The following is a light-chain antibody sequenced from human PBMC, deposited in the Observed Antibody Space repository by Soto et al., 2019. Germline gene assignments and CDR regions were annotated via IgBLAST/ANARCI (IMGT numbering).Light chain of an antibody. V-gene: IGKV1-39*01. CDR3: QQSYSNPQIT. CDR2: AAS. Sequence: DIQMTQAPSSLSASVGDRVTITCRASQSISSYLNWYQQKPGKAPKLLIYAASSLQSGVPSRFSGSGSGTDFTLTISSLQPEDFATYYCQQSYSNPQITFGQGKRLEIK. CDR1: QSISSY. J-gene: IGKJ5*01.